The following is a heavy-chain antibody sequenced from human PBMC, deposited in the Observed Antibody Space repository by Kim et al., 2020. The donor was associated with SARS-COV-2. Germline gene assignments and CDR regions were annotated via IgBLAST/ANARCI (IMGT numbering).Heavy chain of an antibody. CDR3: ARVGYNSGFDS. D-gene: IGHD6-19*01. V-gene: IGHV5-51*01. J-gene: IGHJ4*02. Sequence: GESLKISCTGYGYNFSTHWVGWVRQEPGKGLELMGVICPGDSDTRYSPSFQGQVSISVDKSINTASLQWRSLKASDTAMYYCARVGYNSGFDSWGQGTLVTVSS. CDR2: ICPGDSDT. CDR1: GYNFSTHW.